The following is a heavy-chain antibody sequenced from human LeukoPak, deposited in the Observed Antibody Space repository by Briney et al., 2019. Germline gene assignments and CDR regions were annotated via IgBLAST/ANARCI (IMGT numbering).Heavy chain of an antibody. CDR1: GFTFSSYG. CDR3: AKRYYDSSGFDY. V-gene: IGHV3-33*06. J-gene: IGHJ4*02. D-gene: IGHD3-22*01. CDR2: IWYDGSNK. Sequence: GGSLRLSCAASGFTFSSYGMHWVRQAPGKGLEWVAVIWYDGSNKYYADSVKGRFTISRDNSKNTLYLQMNSLRAEDTAVYYCAKRYYDSSGFDYWGQGTLVTVSS.